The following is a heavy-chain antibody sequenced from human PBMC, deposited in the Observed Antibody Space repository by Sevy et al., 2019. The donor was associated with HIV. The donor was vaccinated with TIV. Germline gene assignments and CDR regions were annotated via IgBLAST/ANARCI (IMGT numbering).Heavy chain of an antibody. D-gene: IGHD2-15*01. CDR3: TREDIVLGEDNYYGMDV. Sequence: GGSLRLSCAASGFSFSNYAMSWVRQAPGKGLEWVSTLIGGGSRTYYADSVTGRFTISRDNSRNTVYLEMKSLRAEDTAVYYCTREDIVLGEDNYYGMDVWGHGTTVTVSS. CDR2: LIGGGSRT. V-gene: IGHV3-23*01. CDR1: GFSFSNYA. J-gene: IGHJ6*02.